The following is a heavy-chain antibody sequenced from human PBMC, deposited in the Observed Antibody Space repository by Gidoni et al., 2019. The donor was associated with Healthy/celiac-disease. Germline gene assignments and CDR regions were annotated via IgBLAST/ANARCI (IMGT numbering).Heavy chain of an antibody. V-gene: IGHV4-31*03. CDR1: VGSISSGGYY. CDR3: ARDGPQGWFDP. CDR2: IYYSGST. Sequence: QVQLQESGPGLVKPSQTLSLTCHVSVGSISSGGYYWSWIRQHPGKGLEWIGYIYYSGSTYYNPSLKSRVTISVDTSKNQFSLKLSSVTAADTAVYYCARDGPQGWFDPWGQGTLVTVSS. J-gene: IGHJ5*02.